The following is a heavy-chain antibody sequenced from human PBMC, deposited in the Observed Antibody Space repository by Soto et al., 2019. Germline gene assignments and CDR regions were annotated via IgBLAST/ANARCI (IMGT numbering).Heavy chain of an antibody. CDR2: INHSGRI. CDR1: GGSFSGYY. CDR3: ARGVYCSSTSCYWGMDV. D-gene: IGHD2-2*01. V-gene: IGHV4-34*01. J-gene: IGHJ6*02. Sequence: PSETLSLTCAVYGGSFSGYYWSWIRQPPGKGLEWIGEINHSGRINYNPSLKSRVTLSVDTSKNQFSLNLNSVTAADTAVYYCARGVYCSSTSCYWGMDVWGQGTTVTVS.